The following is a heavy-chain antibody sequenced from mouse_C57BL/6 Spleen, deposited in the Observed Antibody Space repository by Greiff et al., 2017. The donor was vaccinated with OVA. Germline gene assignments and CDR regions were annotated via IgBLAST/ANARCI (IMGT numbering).Heavy chain of an antibody. D-gene: IGHD1-1*01. CDR2: INPYNGDT. V-gene: IGHV1-20*01. Sequence: VHVKQSGPELVKPGDSVKISCKASGYSFTGYFMNWVMQSHGKSLEWIGRINPYNGDTFYNQKFKGKATLTVDKSSSTAHMELRSLTSEDSAVYYCATTTVVAPYAMDYWGQGTSVTVSS. J-gene: IGHJ4*01. CDR3: ATTTVVAPYAMDY. CDR1: GYSFTGYF.